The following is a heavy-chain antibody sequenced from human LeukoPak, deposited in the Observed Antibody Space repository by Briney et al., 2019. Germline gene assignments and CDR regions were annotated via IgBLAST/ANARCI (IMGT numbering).Heavy chain of an antibody. CDR3: ARMNSFSSKAFDY. V-gene: IGHV3-23*01. Sequence: GGSLRLSCAASGFTFSSYWMHWVRQAPGKGLERVSGISASGHSTYYADSVKGRFTISRDNSKNTLNLQMNSLRAEDTAVYYCARMNSFSSKAFDYWGQGTLVTVSS. D-gene: IGHD6-6*01. CDR1: GFTFSSYW. J-gene: IGHJ4*02. CDR2: ISASGHST.